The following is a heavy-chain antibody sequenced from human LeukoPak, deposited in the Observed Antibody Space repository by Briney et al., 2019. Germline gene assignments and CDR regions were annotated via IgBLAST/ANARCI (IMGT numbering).Heavy chain of an antibody. CDR1: GYTFTGYY. D-gene: IGHD3-22*01. J-gene: IGHJ4*02. CDR2: INPNSGGT. V-gene: IGHV1-2*02. CDR3: ASADLAYYDSSGYYPPDY. Sequence: ASVKVSCKASGYTFTGYYMHWVRQAPGQGLEWMGWINPNSGGTNYAQKFQGRVTITADKSTSTAYMELSSLRSEDTAVYYCASADLAYYDSSGYYPPDYWGQGTLVTVSS.